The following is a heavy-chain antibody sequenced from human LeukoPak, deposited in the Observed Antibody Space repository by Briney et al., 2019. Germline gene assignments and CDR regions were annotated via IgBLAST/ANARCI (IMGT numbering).Heavy chain of an antibody. Sequence: SETLSLTCAVYGGSFSGYYWGWIRQSPGKGLGWIGSIYFSGTTYYNPSLKSRVTISVDTSKNQFSLKLTSVTAADTAVYYCARSLRVGYCSTTSCNWFDPWGQGTLVTVSS. CDR3: ARSLRVGYCSTTSCNWFDP. J-gene: IGHJ5*02. D-gene: IGHD2-2*03. CDR1: GGSFSGYY. V-gene: IGHV4-34*01. CDR2: IYFSGTT.